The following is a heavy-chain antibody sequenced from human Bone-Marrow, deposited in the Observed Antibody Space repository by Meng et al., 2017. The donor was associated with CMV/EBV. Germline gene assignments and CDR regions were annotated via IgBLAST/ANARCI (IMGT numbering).Heavy chain of an antibody. CDR1: GGSFSGYY. D-gene: IGHD5-18*01. Sequence: GSLRLSCAVYGGSFSGYYWSWIRQAPGKGLEWIGEINHSGSTNYHPSLKSRVTISVHTSKNQFSLTLSSVTASDTTVYYCSSVDTAMVTLGYWGQGTLVTVSS. CDR2: INHSGST. CDR3: SSVDTAMVTLGY. J-gene: IGHJ4*02. V-gene: IGHV4-34*01.